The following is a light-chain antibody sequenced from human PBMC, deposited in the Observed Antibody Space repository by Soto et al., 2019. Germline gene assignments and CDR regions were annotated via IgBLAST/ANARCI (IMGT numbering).Light chain of an antibody. V-gene: IGLV2-14*01. CDR3: SSYTSTNTYV. J-gene: IGLJ1*01. CDR2: DVS. CDR1: SSDVGGYNY. Sequence: QSALTQPASVSGSPGQSITISCTGTSSDVGGYNYVSWYQQHPGKAPKLMIYDVSNRPSGVSNRVSGSKSGNTASLTISGLQAEDEADYYCSSYTSTNTYVFGPGTKLTVL.